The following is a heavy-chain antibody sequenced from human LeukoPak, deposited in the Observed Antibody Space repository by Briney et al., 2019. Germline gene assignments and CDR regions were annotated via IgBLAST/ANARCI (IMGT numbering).Heavy chain of an antibody. CDR1: AFIFSGHW. CDR3: AGRRSSGWYAY. D-gene: IGHD6-19*01. J-gene: IGHJ4*02. V-gene: IGHV3-53*01. Sequence: GGSLRLSCEGSAFIFSGHWMNWVRRTPGKGLEWVSVIYDSGTTYYADSVKGRFLIFRDTSKNTVDLQMNSLRVEDTAVYYCAGRRSSGWYAYWGQGTLVTVSS. CDR2: IYDSGTT.